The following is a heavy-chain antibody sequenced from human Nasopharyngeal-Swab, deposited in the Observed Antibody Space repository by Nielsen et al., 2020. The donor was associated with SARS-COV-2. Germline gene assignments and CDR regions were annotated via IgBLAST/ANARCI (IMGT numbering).Heavy chain of an antibody. Sequence: GESLKISCAASGFTFSSYEMNWVRQAPGKGLEWVSYISSSGSTIYYADSVKGRFTISRDNAKNSLYLQMNSPRAEDTAVYYCASGKGYYYGSGTFDYWGQGTLVTVSS. V-gene: IGHV3-48*03. CDR2: ISSSGSTI. D-gene: IGHD3-10*01. J-gene: IGHJ4*02. CDR3: ASGKGYYYGSGTFDY. CDR1: GFTFSSYE.